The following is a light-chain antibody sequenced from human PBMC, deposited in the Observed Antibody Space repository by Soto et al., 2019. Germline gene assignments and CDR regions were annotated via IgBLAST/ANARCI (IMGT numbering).Light chain of an antibody. CDR3: QQYNNWPPYT. J-gene: IGKJ2*01. V-gene: IGKV3-15*01. CDR1: QRVSRN. CDR2: GAS. Sequence: EIVMTQSPATLSVSPGDRATLSCRASQRVSRNLAWYQQKPGQAPRLLIYGASTRATGIPARFSGSGSETEFTLTISGLQSEDFAVYYCQQYNNWPPYTFGQGTKVDIK.